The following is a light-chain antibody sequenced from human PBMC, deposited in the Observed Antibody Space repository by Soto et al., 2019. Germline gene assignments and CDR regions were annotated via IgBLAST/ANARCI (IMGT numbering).Light chain of an antibody. J-gene: IGKJ2*01. CDR1: QSVGSTY. CDR2: GAS. CDR3: QQYGSSPYT. V-gene: IGKV3-20*01. Sequence: EILLTQSPGTPSLSPGERATLSCRASQSVGSTYLAWSQQKPGQAPRLLIYGASSRATGIADRLSGSGSETDFTLTISGLEPEDFAVYFCQQYGSSPYTFGQGTKLEIK.